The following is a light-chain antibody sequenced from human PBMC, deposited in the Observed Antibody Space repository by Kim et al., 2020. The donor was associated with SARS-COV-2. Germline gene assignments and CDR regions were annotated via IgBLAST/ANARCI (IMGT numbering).Light chain of an antibody. V-gene: IGKV3-11*01. CDR2: DAS. J-gene: IGKJ5*01. CDR3: QQRSNWPPIT. Sequence: SPGERASLPCSASQSVSSYLAWYQQKPGKATRLLIYDASNRATGIPARFSGSGSGTDFTLTISSLEPEEFAVYYCQQRSNWPPITFGQGTRLEIK. CDR1: QSVSSY.